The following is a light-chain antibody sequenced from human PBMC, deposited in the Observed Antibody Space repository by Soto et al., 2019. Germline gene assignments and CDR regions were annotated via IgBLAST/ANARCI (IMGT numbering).Light chain of an antibody. CDR1: QSVSSY. V-gene: IGKV3-11*01. Sequence: EIVLTQSPATLSLSPGERATLSCRASQSVSSYLAWYQQKPGQAPRLLIYDASNRATGIPARFSGSESGTDFTLTIRRLEPEDLAVYYCQQYSRSPLTFGGGTKVDIK. J-gene: IGKJ4*01. CDR2: DAS. CDR3: QQYSRSPLT.